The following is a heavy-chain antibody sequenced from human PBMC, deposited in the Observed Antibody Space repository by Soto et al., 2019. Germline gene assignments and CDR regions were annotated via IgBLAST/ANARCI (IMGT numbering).Heavy chain of an antibody. Sequence: QVQLVQSGAEVKKPGASVKVSCKASGYTFTSYGISWVRQAPGKGLEWMGWISAYNGNTKYAQKLQGRVTMTTDTSTSTAYMELRSLRSDDTAVYYCAGDCSSTSCHTAYYYYMDVWGKGTTVTVSS. CDR1: GYTFTSYG. V-gene: IGHV1-18*01. J-gene: IGHJ6*03. CDR2: ISAYNGNT. CDR3: AGDCSSTSCHTAYYYYMDV. D-gene: IGHD2-2*02.